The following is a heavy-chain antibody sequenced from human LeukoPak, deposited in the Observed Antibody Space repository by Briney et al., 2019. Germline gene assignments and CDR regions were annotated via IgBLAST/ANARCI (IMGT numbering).Heavy chain of an antibody. CDR3: ARGGYCSSTSCYIFDY. D-gene: IGHD2-2*02. V-gene: IGHV4-4*02. CDR1: GGSISSSNW. J-gene: IGHJ4*02. CDR2: TYHSGST. Sequence: PSETLSLTCAVSGGSISSSNWWSWVRQPPGQGLEWIGETYHSGSTNYNPSLKSRVTISVDKSKNQFSLKLSSVTAADTAVYYCARGGYCSSTSCYIFDYWGQGTLVTVSS.